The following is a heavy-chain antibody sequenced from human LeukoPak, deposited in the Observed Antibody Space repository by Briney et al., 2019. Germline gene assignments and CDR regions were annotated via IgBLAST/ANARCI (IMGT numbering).Heavy chain of an antibody. Sequence: PGGSLRLSCAASAFTFNDDYMSWVRQAPGKGLEWVANIKQDGSVTSYAGSVKGRFTISRDNAKNSVYLQMNSLSAEDTAVYYCARWVRDSSSWALDHWGQGTLVTVSS. J-gene: IGHJ5*02. CDR3: ARWVRDSSSWALDH. CDR1: AFTFNDDY. CDR2: IKQDGSVT. V-gene: IGHV3-7*01. D-gene: IGHD3-22*01.